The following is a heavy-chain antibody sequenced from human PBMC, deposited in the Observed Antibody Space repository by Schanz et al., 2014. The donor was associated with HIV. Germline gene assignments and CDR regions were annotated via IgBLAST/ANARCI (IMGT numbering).Heavy chain of an antibody. CDR3: ARDCLSGCPADY. CDR1: GFTFSTYS. J-gene: IGHJ4*02. Sequence: EVHLVESGGGLVQPGGSLRLSCAASGFTFSTYSMNWVRQAPGKGLEWVSYITESSGTIYYADSVKGRFTISRDNAKTLLYLQMNSLRDEDTAVYYCARDCLSGCPADYWGQGTLITVSS. D-gene: IGHD5-12*01. V-gene: IGHV3-48*02. CDR2: ITESSGTI.